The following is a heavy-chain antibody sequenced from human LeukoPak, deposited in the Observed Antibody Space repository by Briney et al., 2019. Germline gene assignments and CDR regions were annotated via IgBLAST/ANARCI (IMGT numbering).Heavy chain of an antibody. CDR3: ARDRKSTMVRGVWRLGNKPTYFDY. CDR1: GFTFSSYW. D-gene: IGHD3-10*01. Sequence: GGSLRLSCAASGFTFSSYWMSWVRQAPGKGLEWVANIKQDGSEKYYVDSVKGRFTISRDNAKNSLYLQMNSLRAEDTAVYYCARDRKSTMVRGVWRLGNKPTYFDYWGQGTLVTVSS. J-gene: IGHJ4*02. CDR2: IKQDGSEK. V-gene: IGHV3-7*01.